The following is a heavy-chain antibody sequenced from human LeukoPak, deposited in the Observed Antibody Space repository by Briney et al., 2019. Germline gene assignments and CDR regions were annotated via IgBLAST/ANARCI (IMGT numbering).Heavy chain of an antibody. V-gene: IGHV1-46*01. D-gene: IGHD3-22*01. J-gene: IGHJ4*02. Sequence: ASVKVSCKASGYTFTSYYMHWVRQAPGQGLEWMGIINPSGGSTSYAQKFQGRATTTRDTSTSTVYMELSSLRSEDTAVYYCATEIARKEINYYDSSGSDLPVDYWGQGTLVTVSS. CDR2: INPSGGST. CDR3: ATEIARKEINYYDSSGSDLPVDY. CDR1: GYTFTSYY.